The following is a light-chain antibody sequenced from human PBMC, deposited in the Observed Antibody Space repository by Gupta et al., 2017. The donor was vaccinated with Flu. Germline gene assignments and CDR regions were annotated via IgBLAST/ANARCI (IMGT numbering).Light chain of an antibody. V-gene: IGLV1-47*01. J-gene: IGLJ3*02. Sequence: HSVLPQPPSASGTPGQRVTMSCSASTSNIGSNFVFWYQQLPRAAPKLLIYRNDQRPSGVPDRFSGSRSGTSSSLAISGLRSEDEANYYCATWDDSLSEWVFGGGTKVTVL. CDR3: ATWDDSLSEWV. CDR2: RND. CDR1: TSNIGSNF.